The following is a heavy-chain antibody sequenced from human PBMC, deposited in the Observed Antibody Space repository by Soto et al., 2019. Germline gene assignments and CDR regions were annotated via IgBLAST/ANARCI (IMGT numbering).Heavy chain of an antibody. CDR2: IYYSGST. V-gene: IGHV4-59*01. Sequence: SETLSLTCTVSGGSISSYYWSRIRQPPGKGLEWIGYIYYSGSTNYNPSLKSRVTISVDTSKNQFSLKLSSVTAADTAVYYCARGWGGYFQHWGQGTLVTVSS. D-gene: IGHD7-27*01. CDR3: ARGWGGYFQH. J-gene: IGHJ1*01. CDR1: GGSISSYY.